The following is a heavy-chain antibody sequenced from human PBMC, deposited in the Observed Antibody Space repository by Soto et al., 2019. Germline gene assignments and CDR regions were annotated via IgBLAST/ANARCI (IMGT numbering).Heavy chain of an antibody. CDR3: ASGIVGATLLWVYGMEV. CDR1: GYTFTSYG. D-gene: IGHD1-26*01. Sequence: ASVKVSCKASGYTFTSYGISWVRQAPGQGLEWMGWISAYNGNTNYAQKLQGRVTMTTDTSTSTAYMELRSLRSDDTAVYYCASGIVGATLLWVYGMEVWGQGTTVTVSS. V-gene: IGHV1-18*04. CDR2: ISAYNGNT. J-gene: IGHJ6*02.